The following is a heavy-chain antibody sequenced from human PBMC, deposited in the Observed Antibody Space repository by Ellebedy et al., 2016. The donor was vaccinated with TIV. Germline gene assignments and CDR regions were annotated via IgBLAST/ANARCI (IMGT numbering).Heavy chain of an antibody. CDR3: AREASSFYESWGGDF. CDR1: GYIFTNYG. Sequence: ASVKVSCXASGYIFTNYGITWVRQAPGQGLEWMGWISVHNDNTKYAQKMRGRATLTTDTSMGTAYMDLRGLRSDDTAVYCCAREASSFYESWGGDFWGPGTLVTVSS. CDR2: ISVHNDNT. V-gene: IGHV1-18*01. J-gene: IGHJ4*02. D-gene: IGHD2/OR15-2a*01.